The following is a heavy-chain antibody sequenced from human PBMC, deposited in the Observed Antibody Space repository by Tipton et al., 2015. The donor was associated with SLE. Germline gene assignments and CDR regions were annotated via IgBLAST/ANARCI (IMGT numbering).Heavy chain of an antibody. V-gene: IGHV3-30-3*01. CDR2: ISYDGSNK. Sequence: SLRLSCAASGFTFSSYAIHWVRQAPGKGLEWVAVISYDGSNKYYADSVKGRFTISRDNSKNTLYLQMNSLRAEDTAVYYCARSWTGGEAFDIWGQGTRVTVSS. CDR1: GFTFSSYA. D-gene: IGHD3/OR15-3a*01. J-gene: IGHJ3*02. CDR3: ARSWTGGEAFDI.